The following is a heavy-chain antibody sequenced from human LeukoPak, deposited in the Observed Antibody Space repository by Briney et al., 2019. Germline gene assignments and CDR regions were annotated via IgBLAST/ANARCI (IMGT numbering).Heavy chain of an antibody. D-gene: IGHD2-2*01. CDR2: MNPNSGNT. CDR3: ARDSHVDIVVVPAAIGPDFGFDY. J-gene: IGHJ4*02. Sequence: ASVKVSCKASGYTFTSYDINWVRQATGQGLEWMGWMNPNSGNTGYAQKFQGRVTMTRNTSISTAYMELSSLRSDDTAVYYCARDSHVDIVVVPAAIGPDFGFDYWGQGTLVTVSS. CDR1: GYTFTSYD. V-gene: IGHV1-8*01.